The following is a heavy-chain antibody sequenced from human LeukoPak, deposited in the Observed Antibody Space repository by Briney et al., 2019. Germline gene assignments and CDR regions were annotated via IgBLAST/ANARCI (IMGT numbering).Heavy chain of an antibody. CDR3: AREGIRGYSYGFSWFDP. J-gene: IGHJ5*02. CDR2: IYYSGST. V-gene: IGHV4-39*07. Sequence: SETLSLTCTVSGGSISSSSYYWGWIRQPPGKGLEWIGSIYYSGSTYYNPSLKSRVTISVDTSKNQFSLKLSSVTAADTAVYYCAREGIRGYSYGFSWFDPWGQGTLVTVSS. D-gene: IGHD5-18*01. CDR1: GGSISSSSYY.